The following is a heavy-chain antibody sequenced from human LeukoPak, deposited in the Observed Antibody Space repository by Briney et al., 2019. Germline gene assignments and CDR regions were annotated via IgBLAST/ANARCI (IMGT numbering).Heavy chain of an antibody. Sequence: GGSLRPSCAASGFTFSSYAMSWVRQAPGKGLEWVSAISGSGGSTYYADSVKGRFTISRDNSKNTLYLQMNSLRAEDTAVYYCAKEGRGIQLWLPAPNYFDYWGQGTLVTVSS. CDR1: GFTFSSYA. V-gene: IGHV3-23*01. CDR3: AKEGRGIQLWLPAPNYFDY. D-gene: IGHD5-18*01. J-gene: IGHJ4*02. CDR2: ISGSGGST.